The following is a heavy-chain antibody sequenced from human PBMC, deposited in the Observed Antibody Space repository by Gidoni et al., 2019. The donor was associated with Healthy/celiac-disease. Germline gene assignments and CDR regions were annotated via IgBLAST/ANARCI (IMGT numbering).Heavy chain of an antibody. D-gene: IGHD6-19*01. CDR2: IRYDGSNK. CDR1: GFPFSSYG. CDR3: AKRSRSSIAVAGSFDY. J-gene: IGHJ4*02. V-gene: IGHV3-30*02. Sequence: QVQLVESGGGVVQPGGSLRLSCAASGFPFSSYGMHWVRQAPGTGLEWVAFIRYDGSNKYYADSVKGRFTISRDNSKNTLYLQMNSLRAEDTAVYYCAKRSRSSIAVAGSFDYWGQGTLVTVSS.